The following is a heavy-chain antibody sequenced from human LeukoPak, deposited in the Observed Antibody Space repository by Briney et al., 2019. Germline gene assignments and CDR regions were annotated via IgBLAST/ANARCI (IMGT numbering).Heavy chain of an antibody. J-gene: IGHJ4*02. CDR3: AKDSHGSGSYYNDY. V-gene: IGHV3-48*03. CDR2: ISSSGSPI. D-gene: IGHD3-10*01. CDR1: GFTFSSYE. Sequence: GGPLSPSCAASGFTFSSYEMNWVHQAPGKELEWVSYISSSGSPIYYADSVKGRFTISRDNTENSLYLQVNSLRAEDTAVYYCAKDSHGSGSYYNDYWGQGTLVTVSS.